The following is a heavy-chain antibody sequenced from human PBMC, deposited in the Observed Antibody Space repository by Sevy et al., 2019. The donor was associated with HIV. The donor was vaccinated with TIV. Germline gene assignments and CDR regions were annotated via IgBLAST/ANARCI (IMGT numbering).Heavy chain of an antibody. V-gene: IGHV4-31*03. CDR2: IYYSGST. CDR1: GGSISSGGYY. Sequence: SETLSLTCTVSGGSISSGGYYWSWIRQHPGKGLEWIGYIYYSGSTYYNPSLKSRVTISVDTSKNQFSLKLSSVTAADTAVYYCARSEYSGYDLFDYWGRGTLVTVSS. CDR3: ARSEYSGYDLFDY. J-gene: IGHJ4*02. D-gene: IGHD5-12*01.